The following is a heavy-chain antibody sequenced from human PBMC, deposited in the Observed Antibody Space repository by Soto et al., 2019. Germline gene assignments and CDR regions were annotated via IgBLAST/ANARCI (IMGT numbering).Heavy chain of an antibody. Sequence: QVQLVQSVAEVKSPGTSVKVSCQTSGYTFADYSIHWVRQAPGQGLEYMGKVDPATGASDSTQKIQSRVSLTSDASTATVYMELNNLRSEDTAIYYCTRLSRVTFIVNWGQGTLVTVSS. D-gene: IGHD3-16*02. J-gene: IGHJ1*01. CDR2: VDPATGAS. CDR3: TRLSRVTFIVN. CDR1: GYTFADYS. V-gene: IGHV1-46*01.